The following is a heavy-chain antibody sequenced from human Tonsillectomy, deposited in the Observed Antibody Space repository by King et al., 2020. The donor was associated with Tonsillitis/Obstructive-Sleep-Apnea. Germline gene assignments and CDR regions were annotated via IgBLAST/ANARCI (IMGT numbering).Heavy chain of an antibody. V-gene: IGHV4-39*01. CDR1: VVPVSSSDHY. J-gene: IGHJ6*03. CDR2: IFYNGDT. Sequence: QLQESGPGLVKPSETLSLTCTVSVVPVSSSDHYWGWVRQPPGQGLEWIGSIFYNGDTYYNPSLKSRVAISVDTSENQFSLQLNSVTAADTAVYYCVRQSGFVSWSPHDYYYYVDVWGKGTTVTVSS. CDR3: VRQSGFVSWSPHDYYYYVDV. D-gene: IGHD3-10*01.